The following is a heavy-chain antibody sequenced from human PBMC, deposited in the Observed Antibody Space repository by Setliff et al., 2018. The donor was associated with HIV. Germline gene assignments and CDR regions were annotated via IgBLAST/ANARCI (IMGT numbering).Heavy chain of an antibody. CDR1: GYRFTGFA. J-gene: IGHJ4*02. D-gene: IGHD5-18*01. CDR2: INAGTGNT. CDR3: ARSLREYSYGSPDY. Sequence: ASVKVSCKASGYRFTGFAIHWVRQAPGQRFEWMGWINAGTGNTKYSQKFQGRVTISRDIHANTAYMELSSLRSEDTAIYYCARSLREYSYGSPDYWGPGTQVTVSS. V-gene: IGHV1-3*01.